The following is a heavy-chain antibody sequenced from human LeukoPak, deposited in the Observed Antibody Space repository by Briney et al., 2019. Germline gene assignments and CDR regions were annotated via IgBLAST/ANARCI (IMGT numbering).Heavy chain of an antibody. CDR1: GYTFTGYY. J-gene: IGHJ4*02. D-gene: IGHD6-6*01. V-gene: IGHV1-2*02. CDR3: ARYKAARYTRITYDY. CDR2: INPNSGGT. Sequence: GASVKVSCKASGYTFTGYYMHWVRQAPGQGLEWMGWINPNSGGTNYAQKFQGRVTITRNTSISTAYMELSSLRSEDTAVYYCARYKAARYTRITYDYWGQGTLVTVSS.